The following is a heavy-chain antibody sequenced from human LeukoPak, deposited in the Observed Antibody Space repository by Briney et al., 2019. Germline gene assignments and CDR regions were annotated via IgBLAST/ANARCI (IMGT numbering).Heavy chain of an antibody. CDR3: ARQAVGSYYYYMDV. D-gene: IGHD2-15*01. CDR1: GGSISSGGYY. J-gene: IGHJ6*03. CDR2: IYYSGST. Sequence: SQTLSLTCTVSGGSISSGGYYWSWIRQPPGKGLEWIGYIYYSGSTNYNPSLKSRVTISVDTSKNQFSLKLSSVTAADTAVYYCARQAVGSYYYYMDVWGKGTTVTVSS. V-gene: IGHV4-61*08.